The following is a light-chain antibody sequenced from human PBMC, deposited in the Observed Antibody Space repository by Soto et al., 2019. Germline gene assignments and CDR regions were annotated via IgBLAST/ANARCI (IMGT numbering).Light chain of an antibody. CDR3: QQYKTYWS. V-gene: IGKV1-5*03. Sequence: DIQMTQSPSTLSASVGDRITITCRASKSISSWLAWYQQKSAKAPKVLIYKASSLESGVPSRFSSSRSGTECTLTISRLQTDDFATYYCQQYKTYWSFGHGTKVEIK. CDR2: KAS. CDR1: KSISSW. J-gene: IGKJ1*01.